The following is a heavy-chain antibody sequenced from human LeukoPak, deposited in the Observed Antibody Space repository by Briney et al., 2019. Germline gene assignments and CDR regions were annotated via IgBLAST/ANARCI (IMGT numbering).Heavy chain of an antibody. Sequence: GGSLSLSCAASGFSFSSYTMSWVRQAPGKGLEWVSFISRTSSDIYHADSVKGRFTISRDNAKNSLYLQMNSLRAEDTAVYYCARDLPAVVDWGQGTLVTVSS. J-gene: IGHJ4*02. D-gene: IGHD2-2*01. V-gene: IGHV3-21*01. CDR3: ARDLPAVVD. CDR2: ISRTSSDI. CDR1: GFSFSSYT.